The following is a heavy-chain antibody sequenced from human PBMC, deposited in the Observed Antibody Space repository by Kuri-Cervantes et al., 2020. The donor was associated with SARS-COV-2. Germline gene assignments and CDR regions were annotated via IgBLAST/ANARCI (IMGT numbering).Heavy chain of an antibody. Sequence: GESLKISCAASGFLFGAFGMHWVRQAPGKGLEWVSSISSSSSYIYYADSVKGRFTISRDNAKNSLYLQMNSLRAEDTALYYCARVDGGWYGGEYYFDYRGQGTLVTVSS. CDR3: ARVDGGWYGGEYYFDY. CDR1: GFLFGAFG. J-gene: IGHJ4*02. V-gene: IGHV3-21*04. CDR2: ISSSSSYI. D-gene: IGHD6-19*01.